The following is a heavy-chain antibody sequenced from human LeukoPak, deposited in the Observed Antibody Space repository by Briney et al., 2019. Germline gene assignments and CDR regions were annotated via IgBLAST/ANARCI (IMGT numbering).Heavy chain of an antibody. CDR1: GGSISSYS. J-gene: IGHJ4*02. Sequence: PSETLSLTCTVSGGSISSYSWSWMRQPAGKGLERIGRIYPRESPNYNPSLKSRVIMSVDKSKNQFSLKLRSVTAADTAVYYCAREWHHVFDYWGQGNLVTASS. D-gene: IGHD5-12*01. V-gene: IGHV4-4*07. CDR2: IYPRESP. CDR3: AREWHHVFDY.